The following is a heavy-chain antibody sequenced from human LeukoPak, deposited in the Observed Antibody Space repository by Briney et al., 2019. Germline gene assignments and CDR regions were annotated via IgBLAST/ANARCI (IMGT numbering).Heavy chain of an antibody. CDR3: ARTTMVRGVPYFDY. J-gene: IGHJ4*02. CDR2: IIPIFGTA. D-gene: IGHD3-10*01. Sequence: ASVKVSCKASGGTFISYAISWVRQAPGQGLEWMGGIIPIFGTANYAQKFQGRVTITADESTSTAYMELSSLRSEDTAVYYCARTTMVRGVPYFDYWGQGTLVTVSS. V-gene: IGHV1-69*13. CDR1: GGTFISYA.